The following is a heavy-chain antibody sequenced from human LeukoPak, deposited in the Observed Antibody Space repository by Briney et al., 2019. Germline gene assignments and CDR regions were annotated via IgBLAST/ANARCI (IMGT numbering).Heavy chain of an antibody. Sequence: SETLSLTCAVYGGSFSGYYWSWIRQPPGKGLEWIGEINHSGSTNYNPSLKSRVTISVDTSKNQFSLKLSSVTAADTAVYYCARGNNYGPDYWGQGTLVTVSS. V-gene: IGHV4-34*01. CDR2: INHSGST. D-gene: IGHD5-18*01. J-gene: IGHJ4*02. CDR1: GGSFSGYY. CDR3: ARGNNYGPDY.